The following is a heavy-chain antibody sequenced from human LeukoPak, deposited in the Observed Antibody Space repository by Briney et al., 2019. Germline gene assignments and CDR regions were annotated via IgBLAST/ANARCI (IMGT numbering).Heavy chain of an antibody. V-gene: IGHV4-38-2*02. CDR3: ARFPGSAEYRHYYYMDV. J-gene: IGHJ6*03. Sequence: PSETLSLTCTVSGYSISSGYYWGWIRQPPGKGLEWIGSIYHSGSTYYNPSLKSRVTISVDTSKNQFSLKLSSVIAADTAVYYCARFPGSAEYRHYYYMDVWGKGTTVTVSS. CDR2: IYHSGST. D-gene: IGHD2-15*01. CDR1: GYSISSGYY.